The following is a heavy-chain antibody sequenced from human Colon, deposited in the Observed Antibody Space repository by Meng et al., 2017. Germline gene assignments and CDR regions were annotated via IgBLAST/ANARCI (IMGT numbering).Heavy chain of an antibody. CDR3: AKAGAYNLDF. D-gene: IGHD5-18*01. J-gene: IGHJ4*02. CDR2: IFHFGST. Sequence: QVQGSVPGRMRPSWILCLEFVGSCDYSHDQWCGRRRQPPGKGLEWIGEIFHFGSTNYYPSLEGRVTISVDKSKNQVSLNLISVTAADTAVYYCAKAGAYNLDFWGQGTLVTVSS. CDR1: CDYSHDQW. V-gene: IGHV4-4*02.